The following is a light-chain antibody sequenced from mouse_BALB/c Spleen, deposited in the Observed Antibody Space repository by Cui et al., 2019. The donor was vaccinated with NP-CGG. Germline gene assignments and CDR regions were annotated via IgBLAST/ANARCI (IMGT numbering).Light chain of an antibody. CDR1: TGAVTTSNY. CDR3: ALWYSNHWV. Sequence: QAVMTQESALTTSPGETVTLTCRSSTGAVTTSNYANWVQEKPDHLFTGLIGGTNNRAPGVPARFSGSLIGNKAALTITEAQTEDEAIYFCALWYSNHWVFGGGTKLTVL. J-gene: IGLJ1*01. CDR2: GTN. V-gene: IGLV1*01.